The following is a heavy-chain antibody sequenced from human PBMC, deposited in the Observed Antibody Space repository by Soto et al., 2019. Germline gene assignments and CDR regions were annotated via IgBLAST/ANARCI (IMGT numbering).Heavy chain of an antibody. J-gene: IGHJ4*02. V-gene: IGHV3-23*01. CDR1: GFTFSSYA. Sequence: GGSLRLSCAASGFTFSSYAMSWVRQAPGKGLEWVSAISGSGGSTYYADSVKGRFTISRDNSKNTLYLQMNSLRAEDTAVYYCAKMIFHDYSNYEMVFDYWGQGTLVTVSS. CDR3: AKMIFHDYSNYEMVFDY. D-gene: IGHD4-4*01. CDR2: ISGSGGST.